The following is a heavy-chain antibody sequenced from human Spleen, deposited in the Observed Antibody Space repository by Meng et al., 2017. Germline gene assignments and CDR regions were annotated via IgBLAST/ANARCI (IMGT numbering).Heavy chain of an antibody. J-gene: IGHJ6*02. Sequence: GGSLRLSCKGSGYRFTSYLIDWVRQLPGKGLEWMGIIYPGDSDSRYSPSFQGQVTISADKSISTAYLQWSSLKASDTAMYYCARHRYYGSGYYYYGMDVWGQGTTVTVSS. CDR2: IYPGDSDS. V-gene: IGHV5-51*01. CDR1: GYRFTSYL. CDR3: ARHRYYGSGYYYYGMDV. D-gene: IGHD3-10*01.